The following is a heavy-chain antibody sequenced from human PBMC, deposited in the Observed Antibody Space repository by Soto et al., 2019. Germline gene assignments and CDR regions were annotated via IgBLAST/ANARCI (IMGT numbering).Heavy chain of an antibody. D-gene: IGHD2-15*01. CDR3: ARDQGNNNVDFAI. CDR1: EGTFSTYS. V-gene: IGHV1-69*01. J-gene: IGHJ3*02. Sequence: QVQLVQSGTEVKKPGSSVKVSCKASEGTFSTYSISWLRQAPGQGPEWMGGVFPTFGAANYAPKFQGRLTISADESPATAYMELSTLRSEDTAMYYYARDQGNNNVDFAIWGQGTLIIVSS. CDR2: VFPTFGAA.